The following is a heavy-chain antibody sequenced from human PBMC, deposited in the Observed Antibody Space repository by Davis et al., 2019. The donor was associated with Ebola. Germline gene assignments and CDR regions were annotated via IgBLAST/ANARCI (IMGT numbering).Heavy chain of an antibody. CDR3: ARAGVGATTSYFDY. CDR2: INHSGST. V-gene: IGHV4-4*02. D-gene: IGHD1-26*01. J-gene: IGHJ4*02. CDR1: GGSISSSNW. Sequence: SETLSLTCAVSGGSISSSNWWSWVRQPPGKGLEWIGEINHSGSTNYNPSLKSRVTISVDTSKNQFSLKLSSVTAADTAVYYCARAGVGATTSYFDYWGQGTLVTVSS.